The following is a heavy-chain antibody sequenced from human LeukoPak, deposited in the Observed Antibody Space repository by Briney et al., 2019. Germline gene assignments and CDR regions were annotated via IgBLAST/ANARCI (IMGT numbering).Heavy chain of an antibody. D-gene: IGHD2-2*01. Sequence: GGSLRLSCAASGFTFSNYDMSWVRQAPGKGLEWVSGISGSGGSTYYADSVKGRFTISRDNSKNTLYLQMNGLRAEDTAVYYCANHLVPASPLDYWGQGTLVTVSS. J-gene: IGHJ4*02. CDR2: ISGSGGST. CDR3: ANHLVPASPLDY. CDR1: GFTFSNYD. V-gene: IGHV3-23*01.